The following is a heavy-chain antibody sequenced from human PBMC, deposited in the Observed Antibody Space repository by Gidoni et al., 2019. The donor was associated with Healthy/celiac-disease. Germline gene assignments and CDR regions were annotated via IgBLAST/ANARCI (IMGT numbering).Heavy chain of an antibody. Sequence: QVQLVQSGAEVTTPGASVKVSCKASGYTFTGYYMHWVRQAPGQGLEWMGWINPNSGGTNYAQKFQGRVTMTRDTSISTAYMELSRLRSDDTAVYYCARAERRDGVVVVAATQVYWGQGTLVTVSS. CDR3: ARAERRDGVVVVAATQVY. J-gene: IGHJ4*02. V-gene: IGHV1-2*02. CDR2: INPNSGGT. CDR1: GYTFTGYY. D-gene: IGHD2-15*01.